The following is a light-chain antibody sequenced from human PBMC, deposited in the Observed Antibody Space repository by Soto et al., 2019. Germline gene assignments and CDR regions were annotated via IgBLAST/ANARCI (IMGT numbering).Light chain of an antibody. CDR3: AAWDDSLNVLV. Sequence: QSVVTQAPSVSGTPGQRVTISCSGSSSNIGSKSVSWYQHLPQTAPKLLIYSNNQRPSGVPDRFSGSKSGTSASLAISGLQSDDETQYYCAAWDDSLNVLVFGGGTKLTVL. J-gene: IGLJ2*01. CDR1: SSNIGSKS. V-gene: IGLV1-44*01. CDR2: SNN.